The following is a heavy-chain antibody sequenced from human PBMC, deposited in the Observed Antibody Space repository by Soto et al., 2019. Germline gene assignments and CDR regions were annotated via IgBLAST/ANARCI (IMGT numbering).Heavy chain of an antibody. Sequence: ASVKVSCKASGYTFTSYDIHGVRQATGQGLEWMGWMNPNSGNTAYPQKFQGRVTMTRNTSISTAYMELSSLRSEDTAVYYCARGSGSYYGRFDYWGQGTLVTVSS. D-gene: IGHD1-26*01. J-gene: IGHJ4*02. CDR3: ARGSGSYYGRFDY. V-gene: IGHV1-8*01. CDR1: GYTFTSYD. CDR2: MNPNSGNT.